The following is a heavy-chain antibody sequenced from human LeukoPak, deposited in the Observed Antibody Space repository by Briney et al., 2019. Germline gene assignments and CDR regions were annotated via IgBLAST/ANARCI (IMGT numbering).Heavy chain of an antibody. Sequence: SETLSLTCTVSGGSISSSSYYWSWIRQPPGKGLEWIGEINHSGSTNYNPSLKSRVTISVDTSKNQFSLKLSSVTAADTAVYYCARRKGRYYYGSGSYQFHFDYWGQGTLVTVSS. J-gene: IGHJ4*02. V-gene: IGHV4-39*07. CDR3: ARRKGRYYYGSGSYQFHFDY. D-gene: IGHD3-10*01. CDR1: GGSISSSSYY. CDR2: INHSGST.